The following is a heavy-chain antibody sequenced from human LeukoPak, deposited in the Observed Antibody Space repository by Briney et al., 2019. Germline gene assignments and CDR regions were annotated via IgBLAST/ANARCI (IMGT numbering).Heavy chain of an antibody. CDR1: GFTFSTYW. CDR3: ARDRGYSTFDI. D-gene: IGHD5-18*01. CDR2: MNQDGTEK. J-gene: IGHJ3*02. V-gene: IGHV3-7*05. Sequence: GGSLRPSCAASGFTFSTYWMSWVRQAPGKGLEWVANMNQDGTEKNYVDSVKGRFTISRDNAKNSLYVQMNSLRAEDTAVYYCARDRGYSTFDIWGQGTMVTVSS.